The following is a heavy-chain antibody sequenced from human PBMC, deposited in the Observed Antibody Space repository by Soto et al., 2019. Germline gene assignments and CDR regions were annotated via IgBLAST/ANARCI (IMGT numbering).Heavy chain of an antibody. D-gene: IGHD3-10*01. Sequence: SETLSLTCTVSGGSISSSSYYWGWIRQPPGKGLEWIGSIYYSGSTYYNPSLKSRVTISVDTSKNQFSLKLSSVTAADTAVYYCARQVRGVIIWFDYWGQGTLVTVSS. V-gene: IGHV4-39*01. CDR2: IYYSGST. J-gene: IGHJ4*02. CDR1: GGSISSSSYY. CDR3: ARQVRGVIIWFDY.